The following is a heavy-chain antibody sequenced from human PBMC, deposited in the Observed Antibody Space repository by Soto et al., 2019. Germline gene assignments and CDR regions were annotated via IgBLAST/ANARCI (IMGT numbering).Heavy chain of an antibody. CDR2: ISGSGGST. V-gene: IGHV3-23*01. J-gene: IGHJ6*02. D-gene: IGHD3-10*01. CDR1: GFTFSSYA. Sequence: HPGGSLRLSCAASGFTFSSYALSWVRQAPGKGLEWVSAISGSGGSTYYADSVKGRFTISRDNSKNTLYLQMNSLRAEDTAVYYCAKVHPHMVRRLLYYYYGMDVWGQGTTVTVSS. CDR3: AKVHPHMVRRLLYYYYGMDV.